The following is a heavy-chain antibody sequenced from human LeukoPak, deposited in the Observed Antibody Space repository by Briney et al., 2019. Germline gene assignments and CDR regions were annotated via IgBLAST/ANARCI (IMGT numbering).Heavy chain of an antibody. CDR1: GFTFSGYW. V-gene: IGHV3-74*01. Sequence: GGSLRLSCEASGFTFSGYWMHWVRQAPGKGLVWVSRMSSDSTRSSHADSVKGRFTISRDNAKNSLYLQMNSLRAEDTALYYCAKDIGYCSGGSCYVYFDYWGQGTLVTVSS. CDR3: AKDIGYCSGGSCYVYFDY. CDR2: MSSDSTRS. D-gene: IGHD2-15*01. J-gene: IGHJ4*02.